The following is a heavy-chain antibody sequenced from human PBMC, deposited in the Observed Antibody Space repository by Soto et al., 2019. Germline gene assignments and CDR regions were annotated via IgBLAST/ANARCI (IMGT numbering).Heavy chain of an antibody. CDR1: GFTFSSYG. CDR2: ISYDGSNK. CDR3: AKDRTRQVDERLHNEDSSFWDYGMDV. V-gene: IGHV3-30*18. D-gene: IGHD6-6*01. J-gene: IGHJ6*02. Sequence: QVQLVESGGGVVQPGRSLRLSCAASGFTFSSYGMHWVRQAPGKGLEWMAVISYDGSNKYYADSVKGRFTISRDNSKNTLYLQMNSLRAEDTAVYYCAKDRTRQVDERLHNEDSSFWDYGMDVWGQGTTVTVSS.